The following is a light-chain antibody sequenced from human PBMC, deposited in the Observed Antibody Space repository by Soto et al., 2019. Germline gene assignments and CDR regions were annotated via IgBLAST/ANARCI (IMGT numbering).Light chain of an antibody. J-gene: IGKJ3*01. CDR1: QGISNY. Sequence: DIQMTQSPSSLSASVGDRVTITCRASQGISNYLAWYQQKPGKVPKLLIYGASTLQSGVPSRYSGSGSGTHFTLIISILQPEDVATYYCQNYNSFSQFTFGPGTKVDIK. CDR2: GAS. V-gene: IGKV1-27*01. CDR3: QNYNSFSQFT.